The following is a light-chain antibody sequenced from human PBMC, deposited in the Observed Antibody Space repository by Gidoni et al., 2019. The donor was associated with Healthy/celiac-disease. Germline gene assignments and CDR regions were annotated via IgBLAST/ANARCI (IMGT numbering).Light chain of an antibody. CDR2: GAS. J-gene: IGKJ1*01. Sequence: EIVLTQSPGTLSLSPGERATLSCRASQSVSSCYLAWYQQKPGQAPRLLIYGASSRATGIQDRFSGSGSGTDFTLTISRLEPEDFAVYYCQQYGSSPTWTFXXXTKVEIK. CDR3: QQYGSSPTWT. V-gene: IGKV3-20*01. CDR1: QSVSSCY.